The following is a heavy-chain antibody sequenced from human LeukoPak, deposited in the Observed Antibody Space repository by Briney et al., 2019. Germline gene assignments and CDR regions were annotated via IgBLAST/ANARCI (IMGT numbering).Heavy chain of an antibody. CDR3: ARDSGRYDFWSGYRPLYYFDY. V-gene: IGHV1-18*01. CDR1: GYTFTSYG. CDR2: ISAYNGNT. J-gene: IGHJ4*02. D-gene: IGHD3-3*01. Sequence: GASVKVSCKASGYTFTSYGISWLRQAPGQGLEWMGWISAYNGNTNYAQKLQGRVTMTADTSTSTAYMELRSLRSDDTAVYYCARDSGRYDFWSGYRPLYYFDYWGQGTLVTVSS.